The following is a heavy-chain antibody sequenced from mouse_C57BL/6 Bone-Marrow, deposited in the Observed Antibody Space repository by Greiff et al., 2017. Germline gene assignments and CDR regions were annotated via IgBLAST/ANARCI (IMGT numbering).Heavy chain of an antibody. CDR3: ARERGSQANWVFYYAMDY. Sequence: VQLQQPGAELVKPGASVKLSCKASGYTFTSYWMHWVKQRPGQGLEWIGMIHPNSGSTNYNEKFKSKATLTVDKSSSTAYMQLRSLTSEYSAVYYCARERGSQANWVFYYAMDYWGQGTSVTVSS. CDR2: IHPNSGST. J-gene: IGHJ4*01. V-gene: IGHV1-64*01. D-gene: IGHD4-1*01. CDR1: GYTFTSYW.